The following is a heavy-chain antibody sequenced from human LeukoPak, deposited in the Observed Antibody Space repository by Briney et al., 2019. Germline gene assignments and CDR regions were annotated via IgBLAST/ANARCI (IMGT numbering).Heavy chain of an antibody. CDR3: ARIKGETILGVVPWYYYYYMDV. CDR1: GGSISSYY. CDR2: IYYSGST. D-gene: IGHD3-3*01. J-gene: IGHJ6*03. Sequence: SETLSLTCTVSGGSISSYYWSWIRQPPGKGLEWIGYIYYSGSTNYNPSLKSRVTISVDTSKNQFSLKLSSVTAADTAVYYCARIKGETILGVVPWYYYYYMDVWGKGTTVTVSS. V-gene: IGHV4-59*01.